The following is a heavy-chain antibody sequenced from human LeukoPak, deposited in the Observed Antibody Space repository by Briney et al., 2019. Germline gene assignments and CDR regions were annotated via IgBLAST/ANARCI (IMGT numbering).Heavy chain of an antibody. CDR3: VRDRDWRPEFLFDS. D-gene: IGHD2-21*01. V-gene: IGHV3-74*01. Sequence: QPGGSLRLSCAASGFTFSSHWMHWVRQAPGKGLVWVSLIDSDGSDTNYAGSVKGRFTISRDNAKNTLNLQMNSLRAEDTAMYFCVRDRDWRPEFLFDSWGQGTLVTVSS. CDR2: IDSDGSDT. J-gene: IGHJ4*02. CDR1: GFTFSSHW.